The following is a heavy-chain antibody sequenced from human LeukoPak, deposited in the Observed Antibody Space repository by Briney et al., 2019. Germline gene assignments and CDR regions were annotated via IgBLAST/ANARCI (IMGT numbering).Heavy chain of an antibody. V-gene: IGHV4-59*01. J-gene: IGHJ5*02. CDR2: IYYGGTT. CDR1: GGSISNYY. Sequence: PSETLSLTCTVSGGSISNYYWSWIRQPPGKGLEWIGYIYYGGTTDYNPSLKSRVTISVDTSKNQFSLTVRSVTAADTAVYYCASEYQIVSWGQGTLVSVPS. CDR3: ASEYQIVS. D-gene: IGHD2/OR15-2a*01.